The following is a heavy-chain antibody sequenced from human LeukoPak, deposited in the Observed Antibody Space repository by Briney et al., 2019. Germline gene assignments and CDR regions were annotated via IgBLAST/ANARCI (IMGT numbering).Heavy chain of an antibody. D-gene: IGHD1-26*01. CDR3: ARGAEAPRYGGRPGAFDI. V-gene: IGHV4-34*01. J-gene: IGHJ3*02. CDR2: INHSGST. Sequence: SETLSLTCAVYGGSFSGYYWSWIRQPPGKGLEWIGEINHSGSTNYNPSLKSRVTISVDTSKNQFSLKLSSVTAADTAVYYCARGAEAPRYGGRPGAFDIWGQGTMVTVSS. CDR1: GGSFSGYY.